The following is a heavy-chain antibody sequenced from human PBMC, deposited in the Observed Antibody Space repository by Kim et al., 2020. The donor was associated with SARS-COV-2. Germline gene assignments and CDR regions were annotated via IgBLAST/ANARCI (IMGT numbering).Heavy chain of an antibody. CDR3: ARDPRYCTNGVCSDY. Sequence: QKFQGRVTITADKSTSTAYMELSSLRSEDTAVYYCARDPRYCTNGVCSDYWGQGTLVTVSS. V-gene: IGHV1-69*04. D-gene: IGHD2-8*01. J-gene: IGHJ4*02.